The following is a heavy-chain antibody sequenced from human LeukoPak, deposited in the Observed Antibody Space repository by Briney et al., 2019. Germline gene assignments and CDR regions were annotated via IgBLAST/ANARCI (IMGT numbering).Heavy chain of an antibody. CDR1: GYTFTDFH. D-gene: IGHD2-21*01. Sequence: GASVKVSCKASGYTFTDFHIHWVRQAPGQGLEWMGLINPNSGGTNYAQNFQGRVTMTRDTSTSTVYMELSSLTSEDTAVYYCARDLQARVILYSPDFWGQGTLVTVSS. CDR3: ARDLQARVILYSPDF. CDR2: INPNSGGT. V-gene: IGHV1-2*02. J-gene: IGHJ4*02.